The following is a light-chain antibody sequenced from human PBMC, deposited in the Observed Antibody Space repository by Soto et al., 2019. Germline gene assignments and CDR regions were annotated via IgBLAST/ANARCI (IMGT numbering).Light chain of an antibody. Sequence: QSVLTQPPSASGTPGQRVTISCSGSSSNIGSNTVNWYQQLPGTAPKLLIYSNNQRPSGVPDRFSGSKSGTSASLAISGLQSAEEADYYCAAWDDSLNGHVVFGGGTKLTVL. J-gene: IGLJ2*01. CDR3: AAWDDSLNGHVV. V-gene: IGLV1-44*01. CDR2: SNN. CDR1: SSNIGSNT.